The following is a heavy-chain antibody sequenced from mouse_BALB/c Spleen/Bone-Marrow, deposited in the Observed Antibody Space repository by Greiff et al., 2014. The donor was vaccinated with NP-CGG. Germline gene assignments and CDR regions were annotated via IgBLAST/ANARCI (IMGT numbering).Heavy chain of an antibody. V-gene: IGHV14-3*02. CDR3: ARGYGNYDFDY. CDR1: GFNIKDTY. CDR2: IDPANGNT. D-gene: IGHD2-10*02. Sequence: VQLKQSGAELVKPGASVKLSCTASGFNIKDTYMHWVKQRPEQGLEWIGRIDPANGNTKYDPKFQGKATITADTSSNTAYLQLSSLTSKDTAVYYCARGYGNYDFDYWGQGTTLTVSS. J-gene: IGHJ2*01.